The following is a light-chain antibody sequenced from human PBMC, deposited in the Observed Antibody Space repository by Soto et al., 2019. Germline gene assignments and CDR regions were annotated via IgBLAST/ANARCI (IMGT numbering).Light chain of an antibody. V-gene: IGLV2-23*01. J-gene: IGLJ3*02. CDR3: SSYTSSRTWV. CDR2: ERS. Sequence: QSVLTQPASVSGSPGQPITISCTGTSRDIGTYDLVSWYQQYPGKAPKLMIYERSQRPSGVSDRFHGSKSGDTASLTITGLQAEDEADYYCSSYTSSRTWVFGGGTKLTVL. CDR1: SRDIGTYDL.